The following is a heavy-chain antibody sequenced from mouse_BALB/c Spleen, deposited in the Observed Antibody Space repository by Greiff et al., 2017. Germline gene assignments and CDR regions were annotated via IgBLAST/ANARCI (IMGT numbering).Heavy chain of an antibody. CDR3: ARGGLLWSPYAMDY. CDR2: ISDGGSYT. J-gene: IGHJ4*01. D-gene: IGHD2-1*01. CDR1: GFTFSDYY. Sequence: EVQVVESGGGLVKPGGSLKLSCAASGFTFSDYYMYWVRQTPEKRLEWVATISDGGSYTYYPDSVKGRFTISRDNAKNNLYLQMSSLKSEDTAMYYCARGGLLWSPYAMDYWGQGTSVTVSS. V-gene: IGHV5-4*02.